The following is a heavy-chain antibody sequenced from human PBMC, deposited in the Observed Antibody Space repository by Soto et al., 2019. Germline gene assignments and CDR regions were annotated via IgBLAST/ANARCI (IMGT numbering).Heavy chain of an antibody. CDR1: GDSINKYY. D-gene: IGHD3-16*01. J-gene: IGHJ3*01. Sequence: PSETLSLTCTVSGDSINKYYLSWIRQPPGKGLEWIGYIYYSGRTNYNPSLKSRVTISIDTSKIQFSLKLNSVTAADTAVYYCARHGLHDDAFDVWGQGTMVTVSS. V-gene: IGHV4-59*08. CDR3: ARHGLHDDAFDV. CDR2: IYYSGRT.